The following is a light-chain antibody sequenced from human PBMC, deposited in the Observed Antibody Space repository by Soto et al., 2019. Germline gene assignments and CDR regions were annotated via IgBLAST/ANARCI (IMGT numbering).Light chain of an antibody. Sequence: EIVWTPSPCTLSSYPWERATLSCMASQSVSSSYLAWYQQKPGQAPRLLIYGASSRATGIPDRFSGSGSGTDFTLTISRLEPEDFAVYYCQQYGSSGTFGQGTKVDIK. CDR1: QSVSSSY. V-gene: IGKV3-20*01. CDR3: QQYGSSGT. CDR2: GAS. J-gene: IGKJ1*01.